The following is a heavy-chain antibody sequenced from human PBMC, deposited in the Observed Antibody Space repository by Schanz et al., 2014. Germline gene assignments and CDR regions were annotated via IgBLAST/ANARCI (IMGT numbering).Heavy chain of an antibody. CDR3: ARGGYSSGWYDRDIAHFDY. Sequence: QVQLVQSGAEVKKPGASVKVSCKASGYTFTSYSMHWVRQAPGQGLEWLGWIRPDNGHTTYSQKVRDRVIFTTDTSTGTAYMELRSLRSDDTALYYCARGGYSSGWYDRDIAHFDYWGQGTLVTVSS. D-gene: IGHD6-19*01. CDR2: IRPDNGHT. J-gene: IGHJ4*02. CDR1: GYTFTSYS. V-gene: IGHV1-18*04.